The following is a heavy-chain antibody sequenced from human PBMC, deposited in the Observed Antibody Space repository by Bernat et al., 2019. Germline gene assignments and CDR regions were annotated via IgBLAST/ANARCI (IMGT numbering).Heavy chain of an antibody. CDR1: GYTFTSYA. CDR3: ARDKYTGIAADGILF. J-gene: IGHJ4*02. Sequence: QVQLVQSGAEVKKPGASVKVSCKASGYTFTSYAMHWVRQAPGQRLEWMGWINAGNGNTKYSQKFQGRVTITRDTSASTAYMELSSLRSEDTAVYYCARDKYTGIAADGILFWGQGTLVTVSS. D-gene: IGHD6-13*01. CDR2: INAGNGNT. V-gene: IGHV1-3*01.